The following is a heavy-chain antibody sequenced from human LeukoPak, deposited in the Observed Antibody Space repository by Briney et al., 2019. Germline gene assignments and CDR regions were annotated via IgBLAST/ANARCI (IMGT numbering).Heavy chain of an antibody. V-gene: IGHV4-59*01. Sequence: RPSETLSLTCTVSGGSISSYYWSWIRQPPGKGLEWIGYIYYSGSTNYNPSLKSRVTISVDTSKNQFSLKLSSVTAADTAVYYCARGRWLPLYYYMDVWGKGTTVTVSS. CDR2: IYYSGST. D-gene: IGHD5-24*01. CDR3: ARGRWLPLYYYMDV. J-gene: IGHJ6*03. CDR1: GGSISSYY.